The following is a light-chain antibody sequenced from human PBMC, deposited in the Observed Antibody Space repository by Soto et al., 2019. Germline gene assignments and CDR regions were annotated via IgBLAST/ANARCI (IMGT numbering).Light chain of an antibody. J-gene: IGKJ1*01. CDR3: QQYYDYSRT. V-gene: IGKV1-5*03. CDR2: EAS. Sequence: DIQMTQSPSTLSASVGDRVTITCRASQSISSGLAWYQQKPGKAPKLLIYEASSLESGVSSRFSGSGSGTEFTITISSLRPDDFASYYCQQYYDYSRTFGQGTKVEIK. CDR1: QSISSG.